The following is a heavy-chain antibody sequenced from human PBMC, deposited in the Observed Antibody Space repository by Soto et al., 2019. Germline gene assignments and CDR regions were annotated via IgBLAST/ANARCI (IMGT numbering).Heavy chain of an antibody. CDR3: ARQTRFFASVDWLDP. V-gene: IGHV1-46*03. Sequence: ASVKVSCKASGYTFTSYYMHWVRQAPGQGLEWMGIINPSGGSTSYAQKFQGRVTMTRDTSTSTVYMELSSLRSEDTAVYYCARQTRFFASVDWLDPWGQGTLVTISS. J-gene: IGHJ5*02. D-gene: IGHD3-3*01. CDR2: INPSGGST. CDR1: GYTFTSYY.